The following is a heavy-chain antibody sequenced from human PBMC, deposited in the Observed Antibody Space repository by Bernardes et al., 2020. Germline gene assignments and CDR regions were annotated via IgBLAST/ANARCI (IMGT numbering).Heavy chain of an antibody. J-gene: IGHJ3*01. CDR3: ARHGYSYALGF. D-gene: IGHD5-18*01. CDR1: GYTLTSYG. CDR2: IYPGDSDT. Sequence: KASCKASGYTLTSYGIVWVRQAPGQGLEWMGIIYPGDSDTRYSPSFQGQVTISADKSISTAYLQWSSLKASDTAMYYCARHGYSYALGFWGQGTMVTVSS. V-gene: IGHV5-51*01.